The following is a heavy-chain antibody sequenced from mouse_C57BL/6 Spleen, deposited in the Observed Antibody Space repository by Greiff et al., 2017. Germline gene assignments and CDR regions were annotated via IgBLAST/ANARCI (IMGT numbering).Heavy chain of an antibody. CDR1: GYTFTSYW. V-gene: IGHV1-64*01. CDR2: IHPNSGST. J-gene: IGHJ4*01. Sequence: QVQLQQPGAELVKPGASVKLSCKASGYTFTSYWMHWVKQRPGQGLEWIGMIHPNSGSTNYNEKFKSKATLTVDKSSSTAYMQLSSLTSEDSAVYYCARKELGPDYAMDYWGQGTSVTVSS. CDR3: ARKELGPDYAMDY. D-gene: IGHD4-1*01.